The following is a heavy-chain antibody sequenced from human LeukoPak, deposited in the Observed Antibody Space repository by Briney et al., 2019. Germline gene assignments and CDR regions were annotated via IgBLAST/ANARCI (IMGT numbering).Heavy chain of an antibody. D-gene: IGHD4-17*01. CDR2: IYYSGST. CDR1: GGSISSYY. J-gene: IGHJ4*02. V-gene: IGHV4-59*01. CDR3: ARVDFYRDLRSHY. Sequence: SETLSLTCTVPGGSISSYYWSWIRQPPGKGLEWLGYIYYSGSTNYNPSLKSRVTISVVTSNNQFSLKLSAVTAAGQAVYYCARVDFYRDLRSHYWGQGTLVTVCS.